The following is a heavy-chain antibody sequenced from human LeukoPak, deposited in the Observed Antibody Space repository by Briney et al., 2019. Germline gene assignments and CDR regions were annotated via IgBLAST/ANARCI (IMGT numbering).Heavy chain of an antibody. CDR1: GYSFSSYY. J-gene: IGHJ4*02. Sequence: ASVKVSCKASGYSFSSYYMIWVRQAPGQGLEWMGIINPSGGSTYYAQKFQGRVTVTRDMSTSTVYMELSRLRSEDTALYYCASGSHVRVYDSNPYYGHYWGQGTLVTVSS. CDR3: ASGSHVRVYDSNPYYGHY. V-gene: IGHV1-46*01. CDR2: INPSGGST. D-gene: IGHD3-22*01.